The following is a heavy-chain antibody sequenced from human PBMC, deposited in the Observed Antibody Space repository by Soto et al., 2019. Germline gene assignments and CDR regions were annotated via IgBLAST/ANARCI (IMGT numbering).Heavy chain of an antibody. CDR1: GFSISTYA. CDR3: VKDITVTGGANAFDV. J-gene: IGHJ3*01. Sequence: PGGSLRLSCAASGFSISTYAMNWVRQAPGKRLEWVSVIRRSDGTTNYADSVKGRFTISRDTSKNTLYLQMNSLRAEDTAIYYCVKDITVTGGANAFDVWGQGTVVTVS. CDR2: IRRSDGTT. D-gene: IGHD1-7*01. V-gene: IGHV3-23*01.